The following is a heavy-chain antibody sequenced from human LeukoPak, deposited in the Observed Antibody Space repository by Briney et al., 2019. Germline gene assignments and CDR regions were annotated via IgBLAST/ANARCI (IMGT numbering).Heavy chain of an antibody. J-gene: IGHJ5*02. CDR1: GGSIRGSSYY. Sequence: PSETLSLTCTVSGGSIRGSSYYWVWIRQPPGKGLEWIGTIYYSGSTYYNPSLKSRVTISADTSKNQWSLKVRSVTAADTAVYYCARSSGVVIHNWFDPWGQGTLVTVSS. D-gene: IGHD3-3*01. CDR3: ARSSGVVIHNWFDP. CDR2: IYYSGST. V-gene: IGHV4-39*01.